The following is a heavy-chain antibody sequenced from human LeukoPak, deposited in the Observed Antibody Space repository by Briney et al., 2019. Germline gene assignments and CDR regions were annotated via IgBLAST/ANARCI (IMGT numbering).Heavy chain of an antibody. Sequence: PSETLSLTCTVSGGSISSHYWSWIRQPPGKGLEWIGYIYYSGSTNYNPSLMSRVTISLNTSKNQFALKLSSATAADTAAYYCARGARNWFDPWGQGTLVTVSS. V-gene: IGHV4-59*11. CDR2: IYYSGST. CDR3: ARGARNWFDP. J-gene: IGHJ5*02. CDR1: GGSISSHY.